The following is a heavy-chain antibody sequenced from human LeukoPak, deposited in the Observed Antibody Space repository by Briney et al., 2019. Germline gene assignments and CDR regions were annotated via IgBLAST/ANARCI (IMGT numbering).Heavy chain of an antibody. V-gene: IGHV3-23*01. CDR1: GFTFSSYA. CDR2: ISGSGGST. J-gene: IGHJ6*02. Sequence: GGSLRLSCAASGFTFSSYAMSWVRQAPGKGLGWVSAISGSGGSTYYADSVKGRFTISRDNSKNTLYLQMNSLRAEDTAVYYCAKGGLKSAVAGTRYYYYGMDVWGQGTTVTVSS. CDR3: AKGGLKSAVAGTRYYYYGMDV. D-gene: IGHD6-19*01.